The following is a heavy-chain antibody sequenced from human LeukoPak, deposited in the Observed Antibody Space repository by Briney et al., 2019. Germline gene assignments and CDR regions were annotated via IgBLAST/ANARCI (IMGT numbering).Heavy chain of an antibody. CDR2: IYTSGST. CDR1: GGSISSYY. Sequence: SETLSLTCIVSGGSISSYYWSWIRQPAGKGLEWIGRIYTSGSTNYNPSLKSRVTMSLDTSKNQSSLRLSSVTAADTAVYYCARGAYYHYMDVWGKGTTVTVSS. CDR3: ARGAYYHYMDV. V-gene: IGHV4-4*07. J-gene: IGHJ6*03.